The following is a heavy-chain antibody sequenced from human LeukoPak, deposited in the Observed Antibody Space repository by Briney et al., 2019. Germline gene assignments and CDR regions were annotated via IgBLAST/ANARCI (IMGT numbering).Heavy chain of an antibody. CDR1: GGSISSGGYS. D-gene: IGHD6-13*01. V-gene: IGHV4-30-2*01. CDR2: IYHSGST. CDR3: ARAPRYSSSSTNWFDP. J-gene: IGHJ5*02. Sequence: QTLSLTCAVSGGSISSGGYSWSWIRQPPGKGLEWIGYIYHSGSTYYNPSLKSRVTISVDRSKNQFSLKLSSVTAADTAVYYCARAPRYSSSSTNWFDPWGQGTLVTVSS.